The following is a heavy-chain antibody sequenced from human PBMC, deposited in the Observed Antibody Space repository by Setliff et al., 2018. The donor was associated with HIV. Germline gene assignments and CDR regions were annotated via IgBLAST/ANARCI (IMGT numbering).Heavy chain of an antibody. Sequence: SETLSLTCTVSGGSISSNSYYWGWIRQPPGKGLEWIGYIFNYGSPNYSPSLKSRVTILLDTSKNQFSLRLSSVTAADTAVYYCARDHKYYYDSSGLDYWGQGTLVTVSS. J-gene: IGHJ4*02. CDR3: ARDHKYYYDSSGLDY. CDR1: GGSISSNSYY. V-gene: IGHV4-61*05. CDR2: IFNYGSP. D-gene: IGHD3-22*01.